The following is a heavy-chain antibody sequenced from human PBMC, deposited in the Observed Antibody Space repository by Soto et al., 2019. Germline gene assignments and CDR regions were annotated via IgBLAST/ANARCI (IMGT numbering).Heavy chain of an antibody. V-gene: IGHV2-5*01. D-gene: IGHD2-8*01. CDR3: ARNYCTNGVCFNPDY. CDR1: GFSLSTSGVG. CDR2: IYWNDDK. J-gene: IGHJ4*02. Sequence: QITLKESGPTLVKPTQTLTLTCTFSGFSLSTSGVGVGWIRQPPGKALEWLALIYWNDDKRYSPSLKSRLTIHKDTSKNQVVLTMTNMDPVDPATYYCARNYCTNGVCFNPDYWGQGTLVTVSS.